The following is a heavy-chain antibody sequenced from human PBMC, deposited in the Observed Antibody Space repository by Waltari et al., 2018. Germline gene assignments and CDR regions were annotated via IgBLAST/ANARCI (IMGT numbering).Heavy chain of an antibody. D-gene: IGHD1-26*01. CDR3: ARGVHFGGTFRGGADV. CDR1: GDSVSTNY. J-gene: IGHJ6*02. CDR2: VHATDPT. V-gene: IGHV4-4*07. Sequence: QVQLQESGPGLVKPSETLSLTCAVSGDSVSTNYWNWFRQPAGKGLEWIGRVHATDPTFLNPSLKSRLTVSLDTSKNQISLRLSSVTAADTAVYYCARGVHFGGTFRGGADVWGQGTTVTVSS.